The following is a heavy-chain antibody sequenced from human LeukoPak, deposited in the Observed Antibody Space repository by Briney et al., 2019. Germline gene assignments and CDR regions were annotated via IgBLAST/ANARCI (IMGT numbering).Heavy chain of an antibody. D-gene: IGHD6-13*01. J-gene: IGHJ3*02. CDR1: GGSISSSSYY. Sequence: PSETLSLTCTVSGGSISSSSYYWGWIRQPPGKGLEWIGSIYYSGSTYYNPSLKSRVTISVDTSKNQFSLKLSSVTAADTAVYYCARGFHSSSWDDAFDIWGQGTMVTVSS. CDR3: ARGFHSSSWDDAFDI. CDR2: IYYSGST. V-gene: IGHV4-39*07.